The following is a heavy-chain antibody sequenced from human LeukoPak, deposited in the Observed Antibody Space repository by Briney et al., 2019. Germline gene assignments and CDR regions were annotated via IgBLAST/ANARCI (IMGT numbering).Heavy chain of an antibody. D-gene: IGHD3-10*01. Sequence: GGSLRLSCAASGFTVSSNYMSWVRQAPGKGLEWVSVIYSGGSTYYADSVKGRFTISRDNSKNTLYLQMNSLRAEDTAVYYCARAYYYGSGCYIRERYYFDYWGQGTLVTVSS. CDR1: GFTVSSNY. V-gene: IGHV3-53*01. J-gene: IGHJ4*02. CDR3: ARAYYYGSGCYIRERYYFDY. CDR2: IYSGGST.